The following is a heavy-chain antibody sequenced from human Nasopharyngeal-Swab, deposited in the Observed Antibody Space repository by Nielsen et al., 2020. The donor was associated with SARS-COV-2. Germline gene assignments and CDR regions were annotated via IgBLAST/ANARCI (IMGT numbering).Heavy chain of an antibody. Sequence: GESLKISCAASGFTFSSYAMHWVRQAPGKGLEWVAVISYDGSNKYYADSVKGRFTISRDNSKNMLYLQMNSLRAEDTAVYYCARGWAHYYGSGALLLWWFDPWGQGTLVTVSS. V-gene: IGHV3-30-3*01. D-gene: IGHD3-10*01. J-gene: IGHJ5*02. CDR2: ISYDGSNK. CDR3: ARGWAHYYGSGALLLWWFDP. CDR1: GFTFSSYA.